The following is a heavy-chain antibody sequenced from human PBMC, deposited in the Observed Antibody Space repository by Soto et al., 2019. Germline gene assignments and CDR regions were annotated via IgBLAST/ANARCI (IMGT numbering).Heavy chain of an antibody. D-gene: IGHD6-13*01. V-gene: IGHV4-59*01. CDR2: IHYGGNT. CDR3: APYSSRNNWFDP. CDR1: RGSLSSYH. J-gene: IGHJ5*02. Sequence: SETLSLTCTISRGSLSSYHWTWIRQPPGKGLEWIGEIHYGGNTNYDPSLRSRVTISIDRSNNQISLRLTSVTAADTALYYCAPYSSRNNWFDPWGQGTLVTVSS.